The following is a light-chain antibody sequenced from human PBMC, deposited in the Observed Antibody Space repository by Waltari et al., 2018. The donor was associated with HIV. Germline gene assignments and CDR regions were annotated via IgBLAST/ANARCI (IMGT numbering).Light chain of an antibody. CDR3: LLYNAGAWF. CDR1: SGAVTSSYY. V-gene: IGLV7-43*01. Sequence: QIVVTQEPSLTVSPGGTVTLTCASSSGAVTSSYYPIWIQHKPGKVPLSLIYTTTNKHSWTPARFSGSLLGDKAVLTLSGVRPEDEADYYCLLYNAGAWFFGGGTKLTVL. J-gene: IGLJ2*01. CDR2: TTT.